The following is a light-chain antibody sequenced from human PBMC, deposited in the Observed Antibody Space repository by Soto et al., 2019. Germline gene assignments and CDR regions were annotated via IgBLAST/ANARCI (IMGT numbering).Light chain of an antibody. CDR1: QSVSGSY. CDR2: GAS. CDR3: QQRSNWGFT. Sequence: EIVLTQSPGTLSLSPGERATLSCRASQSVSGSYLAWYQQKPGQAPRLLIYGASSRATGIPDRFSGSGSGTDFTLTSSRLEPEDFAVYYCQQRSNWGFTFGPGTKVDIK. V-gene: IGKV3D-20*02. J-gene: IGKJ3*01.